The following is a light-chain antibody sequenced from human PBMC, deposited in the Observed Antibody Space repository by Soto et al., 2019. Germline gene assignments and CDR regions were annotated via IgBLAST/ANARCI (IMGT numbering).Light chain of an antibody. Sequence: SELHRVGYVCRSPGSSIPVTKKGTSSDVGGYKYVSWYQQHPDKAPKLIIYDVTNRPSGISNRFSGSKSGNTASLTISGLQAEDEADYYCSSYTSSSSYVFGTGTKVTVL. CDR2: DVT. CDR1: SSDVGGYKY. V-gene: IGLV2-14*01. CDR3: SSYTSSSSYV. J-gene: IGLJ1*01.